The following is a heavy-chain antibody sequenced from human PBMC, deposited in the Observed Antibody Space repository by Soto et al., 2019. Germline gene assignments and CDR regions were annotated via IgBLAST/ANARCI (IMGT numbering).Heavy chain of an antibody. D-gene: IGHD3-10*01. Sequence: GGSMRLSCTDSEFTVSVYGMHGVRQAPGKGLEWVSRIDPYGTPITSADSVQGRFTISRDNAKNTLYLQMNSLRGEDTAMYYCTKDTFGERDSWGQGTLVTVSS. CDR2: IDPYGTPI. CDR1: EFTVSVYG. CDR3: TKDTFGERDS. V-gene: IGHV3-74*01. J-gene: IGHJ4*02.